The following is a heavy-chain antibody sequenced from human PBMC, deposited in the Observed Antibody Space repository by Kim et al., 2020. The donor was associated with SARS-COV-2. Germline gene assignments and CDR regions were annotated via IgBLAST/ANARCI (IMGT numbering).Heavy chain of an antibody. CDR2: ISSSSSYT. Sequence: GGSLRLSCAASGFTFSDYYMSWIRQAPGKGLEWVSYISSSSSYTNYADSVKGRFTISRDNAKNSLYLQMNSLRAEDTAVYYCARDAAAGPGGWFDPWGQGTLVTVSS. J-gene: IGHJ5*02. CDR3: ARDAAAGPGGWFDP. CDR1: GFTFSDYY. D-gene: IGHD6-13*01. V-gene: IGHV3-11*06.